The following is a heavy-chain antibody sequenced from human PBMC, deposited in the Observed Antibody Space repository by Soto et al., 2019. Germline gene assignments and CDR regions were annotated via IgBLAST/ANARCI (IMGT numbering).Heavy chain of an antibody. CDR3: ARVLRYFDTPYGMDV. D-gene: IGHD3-9*01. J-gene: IGHJ6*02. CDR1: GFAFSNHA. V-gene: IGHV3-23*01. Sequence: PWGSLRLSCAASGFAFSNHAMSWVRQAPGKGLEWVSGIGGSGRNTYYADSVKGRFTISSDNSQNTLFLQMNSLRAEDTAEYYCARVLRYFDTPYGMDVWGHGTTVTVSS. CDR2: IGGSGRNT.